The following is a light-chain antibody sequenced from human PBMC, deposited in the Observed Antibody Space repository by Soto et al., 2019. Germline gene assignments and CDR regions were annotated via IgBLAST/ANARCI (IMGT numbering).Light chain of an antibody. V-gene: IGKV2-30*01. CDR2: KVS. J-gene: IGKJ2*01. CDR3: MQGTHWPPAT. CDR1: RSLMYSDGISY. Sequence: DVVMTQSPLSLPVTLGQPASISCRSSRSLMYSDGISYLSWFQQRPGQSPRRLIYKVSNRDSWVPDRFSGSGSGTDFTLKISRVEADDVGVYVCMQGTHWPPATLGQETKLEIK.